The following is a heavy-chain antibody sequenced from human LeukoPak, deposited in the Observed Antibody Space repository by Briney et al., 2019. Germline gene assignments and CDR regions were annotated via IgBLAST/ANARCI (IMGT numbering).Heavy chain of an antibody. CDR3: AKDGPSMYSSGWYNY. V-gene: IGHV3-23*01. J-gene: IGHJ4*02. CDR2: ISGSGGST. D-gene: IGHD6-19*01. Sequence: GGSLRLSCAASGFTFSSYAVSWVRQAPGKGLEWVSAISGSGGSTYYADSVKGRFTISRDNSKNTLYLQINSLRAEDTAVYYCAKDGPSMYSSGWYNYWGQGTLVTVSS. CDR1: GFTFSSYA.